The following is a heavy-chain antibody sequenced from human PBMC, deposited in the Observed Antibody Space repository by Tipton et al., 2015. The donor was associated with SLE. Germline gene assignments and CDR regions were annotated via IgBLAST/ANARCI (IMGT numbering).Heavy chain of an antibody. J-gene: IGHJ4*02. D-gene: IGHD3-3*01. CDR2: VSYTGSA. V-gene: IGHV4-59*08. CDR3: ARLSAYYRVFDL. Sequence: TLSLTCTVSGGSITSHYWTWIRQSPGKEFEWLAYVSYTGSAPYTPSLRSRVSLSLDPSGNQFSLKVTSVTAADTAVYYCARLSAYYRVFDLWGQGTLVTVSS. CDR1: GGSITSHY.